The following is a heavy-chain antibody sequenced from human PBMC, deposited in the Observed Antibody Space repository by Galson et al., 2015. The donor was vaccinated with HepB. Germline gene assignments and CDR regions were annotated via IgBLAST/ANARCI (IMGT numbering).Heavy chain of an antibody. V-gene: IGHV1-69*04. CDR2: IIPILGIA. J-gene: IGHJ4*02. D-gene: IGHD3-10*01. CDR1: GGTFSSYT. CDR3: ARDLFRGSGSSDY. Sequence: SVKVSCKASGGTFSSYTISWVRQAPGQGLEWMGRIIPILGIANYAQKFQGRVTITADKSTSTAYMELSSLRSEDTAVYYCARDLFRGSGSSDYWGQGTLVTVSS.